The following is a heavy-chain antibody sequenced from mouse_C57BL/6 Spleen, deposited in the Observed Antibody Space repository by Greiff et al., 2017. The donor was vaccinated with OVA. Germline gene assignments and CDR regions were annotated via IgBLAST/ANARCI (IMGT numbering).Heavy chain of an antibody. J-gene: IGHJ3*01. D-gene: IGHD1-1*01. Sequence: QVQLQQPGAELVMPGASVKLSCKASGYTFTSYWMHWVKQRPGQGLEWIGEIDPSDSYTNYNQKLKGKSTLTVDKSSSTAYMQLSSLSSEDSAVYYCARGDYGSSTCCAYWGEGTLFTVSA. CDR2: IDPSDSYT. CDR3: ARGDYGSSTCCAY. CDR1: GYTFTSYW. V-gene: IGHV1-69*01.